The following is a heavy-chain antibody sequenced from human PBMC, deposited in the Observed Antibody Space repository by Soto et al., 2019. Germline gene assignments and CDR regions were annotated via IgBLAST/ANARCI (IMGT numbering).Heavy chain of an antibody. Sequence: KVSCKASGGTFSSYAISWVRQAPGQGLEWMGGIIPIVGSANYAQKFQGRVTITADESTSTAYMELSSLRSEDTAVYYCASSQGSSTSLEIYYYYYYGMDVWGQGTTVTVSS. D-gene: IGHD2-2*01. CDR2: IIPIVGSA. CDR3: ASSQGSSTSLEIYYYYYYGMDV. CDR1: GGTFSSYA. V-gene: IGHV1-69*01. J-gene: IGHJ6*02.